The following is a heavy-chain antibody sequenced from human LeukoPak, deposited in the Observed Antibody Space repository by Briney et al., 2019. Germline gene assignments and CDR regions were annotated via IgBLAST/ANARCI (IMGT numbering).Heavy chain of an antibody. Sequence: SETLSLTCTVSGGSISSHYWSWIRQPPGKGLEWIGYINYSGSTNYNPSLKSRVTISVDTSKNQFSLKLSSVTAADTAVYYCARDRFLDHYYYGMDVWGQGTTVTVSS. J-gene: IGHJ6*02. CDR3: ARDRFLDHYYYGMDV. D-gene: IGHD3-3*01. V-gene: IGHV4-59*11. CDR1: GGSISSHY. CDR2: INYSGST.